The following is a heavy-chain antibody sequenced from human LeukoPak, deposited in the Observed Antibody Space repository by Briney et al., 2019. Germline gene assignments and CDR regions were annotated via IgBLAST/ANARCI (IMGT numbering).Heavy chain of an antibody. CDR1: GFTFSTYS. D-gene: IGHD3-10*01. J-gene: IGHJ4*02. CDR2: ISSSSTTI. CDR3: ARLGGSVPFDY. V-gene: IGHV3-48*04. Sequence: SGGSLRPSCASSGFTFSTYSMNWVRQAPGKGLEWVSYISSSSTTIYYADSVKGRFTISRDNAKNSLYLQMNSLRAEDTAVYYCARLGGSVPFDYWGQGTLVTVSS.